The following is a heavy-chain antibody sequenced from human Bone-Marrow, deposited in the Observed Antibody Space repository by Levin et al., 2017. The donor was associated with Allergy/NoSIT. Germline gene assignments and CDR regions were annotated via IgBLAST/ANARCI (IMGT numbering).Heavy chain of an antibody. CDR3: ASAGGAFWSGSGQARVDAFDI. D-gene: IGHD3-3*01. Sequence: KSSETLSLTCAVYGGSFSGYYWSWIRQPPGKGLEWIGEFNHSGSTNYNPSLKSRVTISVDTSKNQFSLKLSSVTAADTAVYYCASAGGAFWSGSGQARVDAFDIWGQGTMVTVSS. CDR2: FNHSGST. CDR1: GGSFSGYY. V-gene: IGHV4-34*01. J-gene: IGHJ3*02.